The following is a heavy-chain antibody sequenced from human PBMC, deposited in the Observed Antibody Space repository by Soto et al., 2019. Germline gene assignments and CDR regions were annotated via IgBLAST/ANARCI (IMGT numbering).Heavy chain of an antibody. CDR3: TRGLGYSAS. J-gene: IGHJ4*02. Sequence: QVQLVQSGTEVKKPGSSVKVSCQASGDNFNNYAINWVRQAPGQGLEWMGGLVPIFLTANYAQKFQGRVTITADRSTSTAYMELSSLISEDTAVYYCTRGLGYSASWGQGTLFTVSS. CDR2: LVPIFLTA. D-gene: IGHD7-27*01. CDR1: GDNFNNYA. V-gene: IGHV1-69*06.